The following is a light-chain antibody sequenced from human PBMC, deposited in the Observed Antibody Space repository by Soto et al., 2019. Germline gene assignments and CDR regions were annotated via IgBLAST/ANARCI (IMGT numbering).Light chain of an antibody. CDR1: QGISSY. V-gene: IGKV1-8*01. Sequence: AIRMTQSPSSLSASTGDRVTITCRASQGISSYLAWYQQKPGKAPKLLIYAASTLQSGVPSRFSGSGSGTEFTLTISSLQPEDFATYYCQQTNSLPRTFGGGTKVDIK. CDR2: AAS. CDR3: QQTNSLPRT. J-gene: IGKJ4*01.